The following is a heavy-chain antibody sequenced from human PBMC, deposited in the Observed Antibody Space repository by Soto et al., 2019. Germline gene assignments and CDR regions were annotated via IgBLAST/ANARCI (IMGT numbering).Heavy chain of an antibody. CDR1: GFTFSSYA. Sequence: GGSLRLSCAASGFTFSSYAMHWVRQAPGKGLEWVAGISYDGSNNYYADSVKGRFTISRDNSKNTLYLQMNSTRAEEAAVYYCARDLRGGNLAFSFDYWGQGTLVTVSS. D-gene: IGHD1-7*01. J-gene: IGHJ4*02. CDR3: ARDLRGGNLAFSFDY. V-gene: IGHV3-30-3*01. CDR2: ISYDGSNN.